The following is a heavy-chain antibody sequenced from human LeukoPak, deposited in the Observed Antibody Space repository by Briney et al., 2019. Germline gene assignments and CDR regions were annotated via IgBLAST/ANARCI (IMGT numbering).Heavy chain of an antibody. V-gene: IGHV3-23*01. J-gene: IGHJ4*02. D-gene: IGHD3-10*01. CDR1: GFTFSSYA. CDR3: AKGLLRGAADH. Sequence: GGSLRLSCAASGFTFSSYAMSWVRQAPGKGLEWVSAIIASGDSTFYADSVKGRFTISRDNSKYTLYLQMNSLRDEDTAVYYCAKGLLRGAADHWGQGTLVTVSS. CDR2: IIASGDST.